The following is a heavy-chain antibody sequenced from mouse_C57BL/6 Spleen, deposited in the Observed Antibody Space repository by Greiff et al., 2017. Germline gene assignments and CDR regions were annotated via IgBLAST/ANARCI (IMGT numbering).Heavy chain of an antibody. J-gene: IGHJ2*01. CDR3: ARSGYDYEDY. CDR2: IYPGDGDT. Sequence: VQLQQSGPELVKPGASVKISCKASGYAFSSSWMNWVQQRPGKGLEWIGRIYPGDGDTNYNGSFKGKATLTADKSSSTAYMQLSSLTSEESAVYFCARSGYDYEDYWGQGTTLTVSS. D-gene: IGHD2-4*01. CDR1: GYAFSSSW. V-gene: IGHV1-82*01.